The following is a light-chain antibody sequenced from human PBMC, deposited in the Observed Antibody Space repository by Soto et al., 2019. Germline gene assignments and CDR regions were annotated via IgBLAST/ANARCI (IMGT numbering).Light chain of an antibody. CDR3: QQYNSYST. V-gene: IGKV1-5*03. J-gene: IGKJ1*01. CDR2: KAC. CDR1: QSISGW. Sequence: IQMTQSPSTLSASVGDRVTITCRTSQSISGWCAWYQQKLGKATKLLIYKACTLESGVPSNFSGSGSGTEFTLTISSLQSDDLGTYYCQQYNSYSTFGQGTKWIS.